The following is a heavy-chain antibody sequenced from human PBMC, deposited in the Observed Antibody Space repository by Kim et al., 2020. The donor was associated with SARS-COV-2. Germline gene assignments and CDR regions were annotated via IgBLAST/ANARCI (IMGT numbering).Heavy chain of an antibody. CDR2: FDPEDGET. Sequence: ASVKVSCKVSGYTLTELSMHWVRQAPGKGLEWMGGFDPEDGETIYAQKFQGRVTMTEDTSTDTAYMELSSLRSEDTAVYYCATGAVAGTSEWFDPWGQGTLVTVSS. CDR3: ATGAVAGTSEWFDP. D-gene: IGHD6-19*01. J-gene: IGHJ5*02. V-gene: IGHV1-24*01. CDR1: GYTLTELS.